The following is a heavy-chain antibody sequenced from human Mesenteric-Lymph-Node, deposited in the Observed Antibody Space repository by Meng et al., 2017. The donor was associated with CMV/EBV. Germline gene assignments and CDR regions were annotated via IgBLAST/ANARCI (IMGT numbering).Heavy chain of an antibody. J-gene: IGHJ6*02. V-gene: IGHV3-7*01. CDR1: GFTFSSYW. CDR3: ARARGTYYYGSGVGYYYGMDV. D-gene: IGHD3-10*01. CDR2: IKQDASEK. Sequence: GGSLRLSCAASGFTFSSYWMSWVRQAPGKGLEWVANIKQDASEKYYVESVKVRFTISRDNSKNTLYLQMNSLRAEDTAVYYCARARGTYYYGSGVGYYYGMDVWGQGTTVTVSS.